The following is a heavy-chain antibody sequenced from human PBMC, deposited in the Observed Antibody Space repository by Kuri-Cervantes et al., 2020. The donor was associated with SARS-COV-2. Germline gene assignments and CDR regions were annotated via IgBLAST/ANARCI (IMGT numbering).Heavy chain of an antibody. J-gene: IGHJ6*02. CDR2: ITGSGGST. Sequence: GGSLRLSCAASGFAFSNYGMSWVRQAPGKGLEWVSAITGSGGSTYYTDSVKGRFTASRDNSKNTLYLQMNGLRAEDTALYYCAKDGVDSSGYYIYGVDVWGLGTTVTVSS. CDR1: GFAFSNYG. D-gene: IGHD3-22*01. V-gene: IGHV3-23*01. CDR3: AKDGVDSSGYYIYGVDV.